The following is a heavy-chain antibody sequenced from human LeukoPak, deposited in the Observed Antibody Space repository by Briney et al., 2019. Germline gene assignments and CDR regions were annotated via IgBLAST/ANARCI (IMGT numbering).Heavy chain of an antibody. CDR2: IYYSGST. V-gene: IGHV4-31*03. J-gene: IGHJ6*02. CDR3: AGDSYGSGLYYYYGMDV. D-gene: IGHD3-10*01. Sequence: SQTLSLTCTVSGGSISSGGYYWSWIRQHPGKGLEWIGYIYYSGSTYYNPPLKSRVTISVDTSKNQFSLKLSCVTAADTAVYYCAGDSYGSGLYYYYGMDVWGQGTTVTVSS. CDR1: GGSISSGGYY.